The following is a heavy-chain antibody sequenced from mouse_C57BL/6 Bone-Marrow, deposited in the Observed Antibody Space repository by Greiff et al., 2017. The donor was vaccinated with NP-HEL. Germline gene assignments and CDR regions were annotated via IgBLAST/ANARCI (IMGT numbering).Heavy chain of an antibody. CDR3: ASGGSRGFAY. J-gene: IGHJ3*01. Sequence: QVHVKQSGAELVRPGTSVKMSCKASGYTFTNYWIGWAKQRPGHGLEWIGDIYPGGGYTNYNEKFKGKATLTADKSSSTAYMQSSSLTSEDSAIYYCASGGSRGFAYWGQGTLVTVSA. CDR2: IYPGGGYT. V-gene: IGHV1-63*01. CDR1: GYTFTNYW. D-gene: IGHD1-1*02.